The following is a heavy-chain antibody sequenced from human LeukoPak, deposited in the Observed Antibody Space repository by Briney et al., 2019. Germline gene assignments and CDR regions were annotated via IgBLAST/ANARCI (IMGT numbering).Heavy chain of an antibody. CDR3: ARGVVYPAWSGPHWSVY. Sequence: GGSLRLSCAASGFTFSSYWMSWVRQAPGKGPEWVAHIKQDASQEYHVDSVKGRFTISRDNAKNSLYLQMNSLRAEDTAVYYCARGVVYPAWSGPHWSVYWGQGALVTVSS. CDR1: GFTFSSYW. J-gene: IGHJ4*02. V-gene: IGHV3-7*01. D-gene: IGHD3-3*01. CDR2: IKQDASQE.